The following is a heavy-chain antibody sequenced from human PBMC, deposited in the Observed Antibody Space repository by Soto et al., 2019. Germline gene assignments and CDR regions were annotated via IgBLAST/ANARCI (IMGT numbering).Heavy chain of an antibody. CDR2: ISAYNGNT. Sequence: ASVKVSSKASGYTFTSYGISWVRQAPGQGLEWMGWISAYNGNTNYAQKLQGRVTMTTDTSTSTAYMELRSLRSDDTAVYYCAREYCSGGSCYFDYWGQGTLVTVSS. CDR1: GYTFTSYG. J-gene: IGHJ4*02. D-gene: IGHD2-15*01. CDR3: AREYCSGGSCYFDY. V-gene: IGHV1-18*01.